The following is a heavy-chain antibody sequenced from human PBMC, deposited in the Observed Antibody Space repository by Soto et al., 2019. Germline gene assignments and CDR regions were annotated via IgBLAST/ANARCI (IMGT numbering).Heavy chain of an antibody. CDR3: ARKGEVTGLKY. V-gene: IGHV3-74*01. J-gene: IGHJ4*02. Sequence: EVQLVESGGGLVLPGGSLRVSCAASGFIFTDYWLHWVRQVPWEGLEWLSRINPDGTSTDYGDSMMGRFTVYRGNATNTLYLQRNSLRTGVTAVYYCARKGEVTGLKYWSQGTLVTVSS. D-gene: IGHD1-20*01. CDR2: INPDGTST. CDR1: GFIFTDYW.